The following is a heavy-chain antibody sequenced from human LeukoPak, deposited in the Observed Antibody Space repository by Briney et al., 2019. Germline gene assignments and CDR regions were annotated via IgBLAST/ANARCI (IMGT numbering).Heavy chain of an antibody. CDR1: GGSISSGDYY. Sequence: PSQTLSLTCTVSGGSISSGDYYWSWIRQPPGKGPEWIGYIYYSGSTYYNPSLKSRVTISVDTSKNQFSLKLSSVTAADTAVYYCAREVNSNYAPQYVSYYYYYYMDVWGKGTTVTVSS. CDR2: IYYSGST. J-gene: IGHJ6*03. CDR3: AREVNSNYAPQYVSYYYYYYMDV. D-gene: IGHD4-11*01. V-gene: IGHV4-30-4*08.